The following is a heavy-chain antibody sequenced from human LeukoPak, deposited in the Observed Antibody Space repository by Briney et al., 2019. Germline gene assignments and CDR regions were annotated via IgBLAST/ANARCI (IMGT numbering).Heavy chain of an antibody. D-gene: IGHD6-19*01. CDR3: AKGGIAVSSP. CDR1: GFTFSSYA. J-gene: IGHJ5*02. Sequence: GGSLRLSCAASGFTFSSYAMSWVRQAPGKGLEWVSAISGSGGSTYYADSVKGRFTISRDNSKNTLYLQMHSLRADDAAVYYCAKGGIAVSSPWGQGTLVTVSS. CDR2: ISGSGGST. V-gene: IGHV3-23*01.